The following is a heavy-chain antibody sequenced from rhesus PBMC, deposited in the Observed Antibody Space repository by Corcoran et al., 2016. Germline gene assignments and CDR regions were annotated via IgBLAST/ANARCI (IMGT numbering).Heavy chain of an antibody. Sequence: EVQLVQSGAEVKKPGASVKVSCKFSGYTFTELSIHGVRQAPGKGLEWMGDVDPVYGEIRHSEKFQGRVTMTEDTSTDTAYMELSSLRSEDTAVYYCASSYDSGYLDYWGQGVLVTVSS. CDR1: GYTFTELS. J-gene: IGHJ4*01. CDR3: ASSYDSGYLDY. D-gene: IGHD3-28*01. CDR2: VDPVYGEI. V-gene: IGHV1-156*01.